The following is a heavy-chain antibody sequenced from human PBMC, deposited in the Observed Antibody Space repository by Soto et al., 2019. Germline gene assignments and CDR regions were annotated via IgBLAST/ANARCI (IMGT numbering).Heavy chain of an antibody. CDR3: ARVREPGFAFDI. CDR1: GFTFSSYG. V-gene: IGHV3-33*01. CDR2: IWYDGSNK. Sequence: QVQLVESGGGVVQPGRSLRLSCAASGFTFSSYGMHWVRQAPGKGLEWVAVIWYDGSNKYYADSVKGRFTISRDNYKNPLYLEMNSLRAEDTAVYYCARVREPGFAFDIWGQGTMVTVSS. J-gene: IGHJ3*02. D-gene: IGHD3-16*01.